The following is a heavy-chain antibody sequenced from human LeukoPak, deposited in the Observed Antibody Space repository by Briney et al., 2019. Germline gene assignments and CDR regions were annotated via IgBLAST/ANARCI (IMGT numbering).Heavy chain of an antibody. D-gene: IGHD6-13*01. CDR3: ARDAIAAAGTQLPYYYYYMDV. CDR2: INSNSGGT. J-gene: IGHJ6*03. Sequence: ASVKVSCKASGYTFTNYGISWVRQAPGQGLEWMGWINSNSGGTNYAQKFQGRVTMTRDTSISTAYMDLSRLRSDDTAVYYCARDAIAAAGTQLPYYYYYMDVWGKGTTVTISS. V-gene: IGHV1-2*02. CDR1: GYTFTNYG.